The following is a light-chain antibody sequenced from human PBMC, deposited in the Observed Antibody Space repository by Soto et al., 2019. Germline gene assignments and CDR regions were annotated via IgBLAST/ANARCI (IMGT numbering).Light chain of an antibody. Sequence: DIQMTQSPSTLSASVGDRVTITCRASQSISSWLAWYQQKPGKAPKLLIYKASSLESGVPSRFSGSGSGTEFTLTISSMKPDDFAPYYCQQYNSYWTFGQRTKVAIK. CDR1: QSISSW. CDR2: KAS. V-gene: IGKV1-5*03. CDR3: QQYNSYWT. J-gene: IGKJ1*01.